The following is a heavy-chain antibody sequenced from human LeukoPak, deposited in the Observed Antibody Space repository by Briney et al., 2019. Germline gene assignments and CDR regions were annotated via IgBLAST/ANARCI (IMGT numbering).Heavy chain of an antibody. V-gene: IGHV3-21*01. D-gene: IGHD6-19*01. J-gene: IGHJ6*03. CDR1: GFTFSSYS. Sequence: GGSLRLSCAASGFTFSSYSMNWVRQAPGKGLEWVSSISSSSSYIYYADSVKGRFTISRDNAKNSLYLQMNSLRAEDTAVYYCARGGKQWLVEGYYYYYYMDVWGKGTTVTISS. CDR3: ARGGKQWLVEGYYYYYYMDV. CDR2: ISSSSSYI.